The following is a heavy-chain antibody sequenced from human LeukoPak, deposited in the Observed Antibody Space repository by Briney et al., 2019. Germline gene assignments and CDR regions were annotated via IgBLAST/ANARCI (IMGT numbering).Heavy chain of an antibody. Sequence: SETLSLTCAVYGGSFSGYYWSWIRQPQGKGLEWIGEINHSGSTNYNPSLKSRVTISVDTSKNQFSLKLSSVTAADTAVYYCARGLGTVTAPYYYYGMDVWGQGTTVTVSS. CDR1: GGSFSGYY. J-gene: IGHJ6*02. D-gene: IGHD4-17*01. CDR3: ARGLGTVTAPYYYYGMDV. CDR2: INHSGST. V-gene: IGHV4-34*01.